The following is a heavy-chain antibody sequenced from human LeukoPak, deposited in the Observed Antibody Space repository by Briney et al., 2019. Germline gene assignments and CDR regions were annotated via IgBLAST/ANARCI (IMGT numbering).Heavy chain of an antibody. CDR1: EFTFSRYS. CDR2: INQDGSEK. J-gene: IGHJ3*01. CDR3: AGGSSGR. D-gene: IGHD3-22*01. Sequence: GGSLRLSCATSEFTFSRYSMYWVRQAPGKGLECVANINQDGSEKYYVDSVKGRFTISRDNAKNSLYLQMNSLRAEDTAVYYCAGGSSGRWGQGTMVTVSS. V-gene: IGHV3-7*01.